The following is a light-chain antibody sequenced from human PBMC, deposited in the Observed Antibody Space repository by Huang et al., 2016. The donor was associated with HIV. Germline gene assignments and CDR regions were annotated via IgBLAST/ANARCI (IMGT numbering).Light chain of an antibody. Sequence: EIVLTQSPATMSLSPGERATLSCMASQSVSSYLAWYQQKPGQAPRRLIYDASNRATGIPARFSGSGSWTDFTLTISSREPEDFAVYYCQQRSNWPPEVTFGPGTKVDIK. CDR2: DAS. V-gene: IGKV3-11*01. J-gene: IGKJ3*01. CDR1: QSVSSY. CDR3: QQRSNWPPEVT.